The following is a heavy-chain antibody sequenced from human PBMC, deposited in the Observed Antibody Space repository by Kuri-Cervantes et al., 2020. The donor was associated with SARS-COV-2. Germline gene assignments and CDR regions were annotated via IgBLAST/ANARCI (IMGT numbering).Heavy chain of an antibody. CDR3: AKDFWSGYDDY. J-gene: IGHJ4*02. V-gene: IGHV3-48*01. Sequence: GESLKISCAASGFTFSSYSMNWVRQAPGKGLEWVSYISSRTTTIYYADSVKGRFTISRDNSKNTLYLQMNSLRAEDTAVYYCAKDFWSGYDDYWGQGTLVTVSS. CDR2: ISSRTTTI. D-gene: IGHD3-3*01. CDR1: GFTFSSYS.